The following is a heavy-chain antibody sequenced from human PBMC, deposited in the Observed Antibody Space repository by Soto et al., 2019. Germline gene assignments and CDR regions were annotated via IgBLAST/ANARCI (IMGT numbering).Heavy chain of an antibody. Sequence: LKVSCKASGYTFTSYAMHWVRQAPGQRLEWMGWINAGNGNTKYSQKFQGRVTITRDTSASTAYMELSSLRSEDTAVYYCARVIKQWLVHFDYWGKGTLVTVSS. J-gene: IGHJ4*02. CDR1: GYTFTSYA. D-gene: IGHD6-19*01. V-gene: IGHV1-3*01. CDR3: ARVIKQWLVHFDY. CDR2: INAGNGNT.